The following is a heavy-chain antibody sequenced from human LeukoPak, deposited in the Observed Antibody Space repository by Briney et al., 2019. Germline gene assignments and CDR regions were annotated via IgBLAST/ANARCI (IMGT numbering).Heavy chain of an antibody. J-gene: IGHJ4*02. V-gene: IGHV1-69*05. D-gene: IGHD3-3*01. CDR3: AREGYGFWSGYYGSFDY. CDR1: GGTFGSYA. Sequence: SVKVSCKASGGTFGSYAISWVRQAPGQGLEWMGGIIPIFDTANYAQKFQGRVTITTGESTSTAYMELSSLRSEDTAVYYCAREGYGFWSGYYGSFDYWGQGTLVTVSS. CDR2: IIPIFDTA.